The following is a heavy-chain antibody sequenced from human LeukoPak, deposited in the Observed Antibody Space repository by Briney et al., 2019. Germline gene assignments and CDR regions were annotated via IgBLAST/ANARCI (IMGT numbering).Heavy chain of an antibody. CDR1: GYTFTGYY. Sequence: ASVKVSCKASGYTFTGYYMHWVRQAPGQGLEWMGRINPNSGGTNYAQKFQGRVTMTRDTSISTAYMELRRLRSDDTAVYYCARVLGRYCSGGSCYYFDYWGQGTLVTVSS. J-gene: IGHJ4*02. CDR3: ARVLGRYCSGGSCYYFDY. V-gene: IGHV1-2*06. CDR2: INPNSGGT. D-gene: IGHD2-15*01.